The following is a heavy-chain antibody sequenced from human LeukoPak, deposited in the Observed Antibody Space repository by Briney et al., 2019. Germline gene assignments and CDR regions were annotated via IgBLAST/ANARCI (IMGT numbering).Heavy chain of an antibody. CDR3: ATGVVNSGSPPPFDY. J-gene: IGHJ4*02. V-gene: IGHV1-24*01. Sequence: ASVKVSCKVSGYTLTELSMHWVRQAPGKGLEWMGGFDPEDGETIYAQKFQGRVTMTEDTSTDTAYMELSSLRSEDTAVYYCATGVVNSGSPPPFDYWGQGTLVTVSS. D-gene: IGHD1-26*01. CDR2: FDPEDGET. CDR1: GYTLTELS.